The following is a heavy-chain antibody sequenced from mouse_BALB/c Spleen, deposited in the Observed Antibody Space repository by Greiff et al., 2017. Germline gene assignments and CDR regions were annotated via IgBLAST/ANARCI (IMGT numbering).Heavy chain of an antibody. CDR1: GYTFTDYE. CDR3: TRETYGNYFDY. Sequence: KQSGAELVRPGASVTLSCKASGYTFTDYEMHWVKQTPVHGLEWIGAIDPETGGTAYNQKFKGKATLTADKSSSTAYMELRSLTSEDSAVYYCTRETYGNYFDYWGQGTTLTVSS. CDR2: IDPETGGT. V-gene: IGHV1-15*01. D-gene: IGHD2-1*01. J-gene: IGHJ2*01.